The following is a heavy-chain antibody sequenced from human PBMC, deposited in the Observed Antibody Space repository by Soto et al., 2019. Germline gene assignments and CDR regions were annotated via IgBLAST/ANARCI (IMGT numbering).Heavy chain of an antibody. CDR1: GYSISSGYY. D-gene: IGHD3-22*01. CDR3: ARFMYYYDSSGYYPNWFDP. J-gene: IGHJ5*02. Sequence: PSETLSLTCAVSGYSISSGYYWGWIRQPPGKGLEWIGSIYHSGSTYYNPSLKSRVTISVDTSKNQFSLKLSSVTAADTAVYYCARFMYYYDSSGYYPNWFDPWGQGTLVTVSS. CDR2: IYHSGST. V-gene: IGHV4-38-2*01.